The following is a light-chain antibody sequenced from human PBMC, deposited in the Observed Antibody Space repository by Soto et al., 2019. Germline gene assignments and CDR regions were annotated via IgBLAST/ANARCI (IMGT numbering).Light chain of an antibody. J-gene: IGLJ1*01. V-gene: IGLV2-14*01. Sequence: QSVLTQPASVSGSPGQSITISCTGSSCDVGAYHFVSWYQHHPGKAPKLILYEVTARPSGVSSRFSGSKSGNTASLTISGLQADDEANYYCSSYTSSNTPYVFGTGTKV. CDR1: SCDVGAYHF. CDR2: EVT. CDR3: SSYTSSNTPYV.